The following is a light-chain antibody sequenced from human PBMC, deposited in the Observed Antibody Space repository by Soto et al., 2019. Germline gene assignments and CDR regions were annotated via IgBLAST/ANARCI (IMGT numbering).Light chain of an antibody. CDR3: QQRADWPLTT. J-gene: IGKJ5*01. CDR1: QSVSSY. CDR2: DAS. V-gene: IGKV3-11*01. Sequence: EIMMKQSRGTLSVSTGERATLSCIASQSVSSYLAWYQQKPGQAPRLLIYDASNRATGIPARFSGSGSGTDFTLTIRSLEPEDFAIYYCQQRADWPLTTFGHGTRLEIK.